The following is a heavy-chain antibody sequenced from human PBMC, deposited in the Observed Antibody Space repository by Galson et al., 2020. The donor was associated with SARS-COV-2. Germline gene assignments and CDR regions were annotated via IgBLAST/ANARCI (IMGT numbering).Heavy chain of an antibody. D-gene: IGHD2-21*02. J-gene: IGHJ4*02. Sequence: GGSLRLSCAAPGFTFDDYAMHWVPQAPGKGLERDSGISWNSGSIGYADSVKGRFTISRDNAKNSLYLQMNSLRAEDTALYYCAIGGRGSDSYFDYWGQGTLVTVSS. CDR1: GFTFDDYA. CDR3: AIGGRGSDSYFDY. V-gene: IGHV3-9*01. CDR2: ISWNSGSI.